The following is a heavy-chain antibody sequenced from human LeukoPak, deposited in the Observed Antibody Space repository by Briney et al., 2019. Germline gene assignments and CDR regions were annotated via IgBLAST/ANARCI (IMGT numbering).Heavy chain of an antibody. J-gene: IGHJ5*02. CDR1: GGSISSYY. Sequence: SETLSLTCTVSGGSISSYYWSWIRQPAGKGLEGIGRIYTSGSTNYNPSLKSRVTMSVDTSKNQFSLKLSSVTAADTAVYYCARVRYYYDSSGYYNWFDRWGQGTLVTVSS. CDR3: ARVRYYYDSSGYYNWFDR. D-gene: IGHD3-22*01. V-gene: IGHV4-4*07. CDR2: IYTSGST.